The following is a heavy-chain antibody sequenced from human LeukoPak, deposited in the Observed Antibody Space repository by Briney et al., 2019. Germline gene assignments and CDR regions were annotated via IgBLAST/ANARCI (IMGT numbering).Heavy chain of an antibody. V-gene: IGHV4-59*08. D-gene: IGHD5-24*01. CDR1: GGSISSYY. J-gene: IGHJ4*02. CDR3: AGSRDGYNRVFY. CDR2: IYYSGST. Sequence: SETLSLTCTVSGGSISSYYWSWIRQPPGKGLEWIGYIYYSGSTNYNPSLKSRVTISVDTSKNHFSLKLSSVTAADTAVYYCAGSRDGYNRVFYWGQGTLVTVSS.